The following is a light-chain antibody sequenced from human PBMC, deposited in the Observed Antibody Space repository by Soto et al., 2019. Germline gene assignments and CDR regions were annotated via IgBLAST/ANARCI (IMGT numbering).Light chain of an antibody. CDR3: QQYDNSVYT. Sequence: EIVLTQSPGTLSLSPGERATLSCRTSQTVASPYLAWYQQRVGQAPRLLIYGTSTRATGIPDRFSGSGSGTDLTLTISRLEPEDSAVYYCQQYDNSVYTFGQGTKLEIK. CDR1: QTVASPY. CDR2: GTS. V-gene: IGKV3-20*01. J-gene: IGKJ2*01.